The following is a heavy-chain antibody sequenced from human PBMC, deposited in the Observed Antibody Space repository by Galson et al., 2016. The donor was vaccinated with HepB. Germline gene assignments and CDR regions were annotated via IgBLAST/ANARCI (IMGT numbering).Heavy chain of an antibody. Sequence: ETLSLTCAVSGDSIDNYYWSWIRQPPGKGLEWLGFIYFSGSTKFNPSLQSRVVIARDTDKNQVSLKLNSVTAADTAGYFCARGEEMATGGFDFWGRGTLVTVSS. CDR1: GDSIDNYY. J-gene: IGHJ2*01. V-gene: IGHV4-4*09. CDR2: IYFSGST. D-gene: IGHD5-24*01. CDR3: ARGEEMATGGFDF.